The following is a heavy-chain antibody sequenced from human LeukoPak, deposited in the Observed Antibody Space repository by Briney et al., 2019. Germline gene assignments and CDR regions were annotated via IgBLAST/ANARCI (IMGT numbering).Heavy chain of an antibody. CDR2: INAGNGNT. V-gene: IGHV1-3*01. D-gene: IGHD4-17*01. CDR1: GGTFSSYA. CDR3: ARVPTVTNWFDP. Sequence: ASVKVSCKASGGTFSSYAINWVRQAPGQRLEWMGWINAGNGNTKYSQKFQGRVTITRDTSASTAYMELSSLRSEDTAVYYCARVPTVTNWFDPWGQGTLVTVSS. J-gene: IGHJ5*02.